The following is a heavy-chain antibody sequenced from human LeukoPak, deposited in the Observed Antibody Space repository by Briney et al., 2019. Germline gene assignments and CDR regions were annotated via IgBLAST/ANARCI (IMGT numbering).Heavy chain of an antibody. Sequence: PGGSLRLSCVASGFPFDDYAMHWVRQAPGRGLEWVSVINWNSRSIGYADSVKGRFTISRDNAKSSLYLQMNSLRVADTALYYCAKERDGSGIIGDWGQGTLVTVSS. CDR3: AKERDGSGIIGD. D-gene: IGHD3-10*01. J-gene: IGHJ4*02. CDR1: GFPFDDYA. CDR2: INWNSRSI. V-gene: IGHV3-9*01.